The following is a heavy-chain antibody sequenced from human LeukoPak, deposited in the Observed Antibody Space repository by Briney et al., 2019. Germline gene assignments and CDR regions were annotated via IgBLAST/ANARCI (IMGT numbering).Heavy chain of an antibody. D-gene: IGHD2-21*02. V-gene: IGHV4-39*01. CDR3: ARHGQYCGSDCYPPSFDY. Sequence: SETLSLTCTVSGGPISSRGFYWGWIRQPPGKGLEWIGSVYYSGRTYYNPSLKSRVTISVDTSKNQLSLKLSSVTAADTAVYYCARHGQYCGSDCYPPSFDYWGQGTLVTASS. CDR1: GGPISSRGFY. J-gene: IGHJ4*02. CDR2: VYYSGRT.